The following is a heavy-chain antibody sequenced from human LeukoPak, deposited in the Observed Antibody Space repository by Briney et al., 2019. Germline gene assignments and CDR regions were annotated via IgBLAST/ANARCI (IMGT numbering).Heavy chain of an antibody. CDR3: ARGGSDERWLQLPRVYYYYGMDV. V-gene: IGHV3-30*04. CDR2: ISNDGSNK. D-gene: IGHD5-24*01. CDR1: GFTFSSYT. Sequence: PGRSLRLSCAASGFTFSSYTMHWVRQAPGKGLEWVAVISNDGSNKYYADSVKGRFTISRDNTKNTLYLQMNSLRAEDTAVYYCARGGSDERWLQLPRVYYYYGMDVWGQGTTVTVSS. J-gene: IGHJ6*02.